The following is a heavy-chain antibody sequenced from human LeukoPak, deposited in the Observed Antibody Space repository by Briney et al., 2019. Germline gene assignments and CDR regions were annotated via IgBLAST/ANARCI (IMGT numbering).Heavy chain of an antibody. D-gene: IGHD3-22*01. CDR2: INHSGST. CDR3: ARVRSVDDSSGTALDC. CDR1: GGSFSGYY. J-gene: IGHJ4*02. V-gene: IGHV4-34*01. Sequence: SETLSLTCAVYGGSFSGYYWSWIRQPPGKGLEWIGEINHSGSTNYNPSLKSRVTISVDTSKNQFSLKLSSVTAADTAVYYCARVRSVDDSSGTALDCWGQGTLVTVSS.